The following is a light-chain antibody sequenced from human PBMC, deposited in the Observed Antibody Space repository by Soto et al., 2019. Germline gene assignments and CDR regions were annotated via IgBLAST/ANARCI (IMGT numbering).Light chain of an antibody. Sequence: AIRMTQSPSSLSASTGDRVTITCRASQGISSYLAWYQQKPGKAPKLLIYAASTLQSGVPSRFSGSGYGTEFTLTISCPQSEDFATYYCQQYYSYPLTVGGGTKVEIK. CDR2: AAS. CDR1: QGISSY. CDR3: QQYYSYPLT. J-gene: IGKJ4*01. V-gene: IGKV1-8*01.